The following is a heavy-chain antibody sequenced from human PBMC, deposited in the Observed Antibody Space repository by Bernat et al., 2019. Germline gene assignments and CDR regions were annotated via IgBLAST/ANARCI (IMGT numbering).Heavy chain of an antibody. CDR3: ARKYCSGGSCYSEEFWFDP. Sequence: QVTLKESGPVLVKPTETLTLTCTVSGFSLSNARMDVSWIRQPPGKALEWLAHIFSNDEKSYSTSLKSRLTISKDTSKSQVVLTMTNMDPVDTATYYCARKYCSGGSCYSEEFWFDPWGQGTLVTVSS. D-gene: IGHD2-15*01. V-gene: IGHV2-26*01. CDR1: GFSLSNARMD. CDR2: IFSNDEK. J-gene: IGHJ5*02.